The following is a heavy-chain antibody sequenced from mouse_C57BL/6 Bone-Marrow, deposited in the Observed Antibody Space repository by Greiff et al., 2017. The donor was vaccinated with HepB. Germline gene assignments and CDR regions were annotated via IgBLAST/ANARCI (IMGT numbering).Heavy chain of an antibody. CDR3: ARGGYDGSWFAY. Sequence: EVKLVESGGGLVQPGGSLKLSCAASGFTFSDYGMAWVRQAPRKGPEWVAFISNLAYSIYYADAVTGRFTISRENAKNTLYLEMSSLRSEDTAMYYCARGGYDGSWFAYWGQGTLVTVSA. CDR1: GFTFSDYG. V-gene: IGHV5-15*01. CDR2: ISNLAYSI. D-gene: IGHD2-2*01. J-gene: IGHJ3*01.